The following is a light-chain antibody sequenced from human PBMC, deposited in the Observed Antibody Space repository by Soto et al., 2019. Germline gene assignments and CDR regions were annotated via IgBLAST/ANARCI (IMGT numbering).Light chain of an antibody. V-gene: IGKV3-15*01. Sequence: IVMTQSPANRSVSPGERATLSCRASQSVSRNLAWYQQKSGQAPRLLIYGASTRATGIPTRFRGSGSGTEFTRTISSLQSQAFAGYYCQQRSNWPPSITFGQGTRLEIK. J-gene: IGKJ5*01. CDR3: QQRSNWPPSIT. CDR2: GAS. CDR1: QSVSRN.